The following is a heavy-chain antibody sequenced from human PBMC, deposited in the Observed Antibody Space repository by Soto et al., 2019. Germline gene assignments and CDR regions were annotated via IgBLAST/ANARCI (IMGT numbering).Heavy chain of an antibody. CDR1: GWSFSGYY. CDR3: ARSGRGYCTNGVCFRGHYYYYYMDV. J-gene: IGHJ6*03. Sequence: SETLPLTCAFYGWSFSGYYWILIRQPTGKGLEWIGEINHSGSTNYNPSLKSRVTISVDTSKNQFSLKLSSVTAADTAVYYCARSGRGYCTNGVCFRGHYYYYYMDVWGKGTTVTVSS. D-gene: IGHD2-8*01. V-gene: IGHV4-34*01. CDR2: INHSGST.